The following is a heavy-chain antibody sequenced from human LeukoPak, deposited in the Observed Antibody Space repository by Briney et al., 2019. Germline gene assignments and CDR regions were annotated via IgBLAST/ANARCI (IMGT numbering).Heavy chain of an antibody. CDR1: GFTFSSYG. V-gene: IGHV3-30*18. CDR2: ISYDGSNK. Sequence: GGSLRLSCAASGFTFSSYGMHWVRQAPGKGLEWVAVISYDGSNKYYADSVKGRFTISRVNSKNTLYLQMNSLRAEDTAVYYCAKAIANDYGDDEYFQHWGQGTLVTVSS. CDR3: AKAIANDYGDDEYFQH. J-gene: IGHJ1*01. D-gene: IGHD4-17*01.